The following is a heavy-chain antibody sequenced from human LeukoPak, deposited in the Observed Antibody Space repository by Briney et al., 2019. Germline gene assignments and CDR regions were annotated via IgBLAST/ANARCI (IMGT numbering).Heavy chain of an antibody. Sequence: PGGSLRLSCAASGFTFSSYSMNWVRQAPGKGLEWVSSISSSSSYIYYADSVKGRFTISGDNAKNSLYLQMNSLRAEDTAVYYCARDYYDFWSGSLWGNFDYWGQGTLVTVSS. CDR2: ISSSSSYI. V-gene: IGHV3-21*01. CDR3: ARDYYDFWSGSLWGNFDY. CDR1: GFTFSSYS. D-gene: IGHD3-3*01. J-gene: IGHJ4*02.